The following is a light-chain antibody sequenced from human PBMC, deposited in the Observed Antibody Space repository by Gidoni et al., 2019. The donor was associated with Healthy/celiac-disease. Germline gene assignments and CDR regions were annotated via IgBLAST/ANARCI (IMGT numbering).Light chain of an antibody. CDR3: QQYNSYSWT. CDR2: DAS. CDR1: QSISSW. J-gene: IGKJ1*01. V-gene: IGKV1-5*01. Sequence: DIQMNQSPSTLSASLGDRVTLPCRASQSISSWLAWYQQKPGKAPKLLIYDASSLESGVPARFSGSGSGTEFTLTISSLQPDDFATYYCQQYNSYSWTFGQGTKVEIK.